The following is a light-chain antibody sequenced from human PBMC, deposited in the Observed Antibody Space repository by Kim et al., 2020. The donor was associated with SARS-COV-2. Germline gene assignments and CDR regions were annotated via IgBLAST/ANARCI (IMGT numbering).Light chain of an antibody. CDR1: SSNIGNNY. CDR2: DNN. Sequence: QSVLTQPPSVSAAAGQKVTISCSGSSSNIGNNYVSWYQQLPGTAPKLLIYDNNKRPSRIPDRFSGSKSGTSATLGITGLQTGDEADYYCGTWDSSLSAVVFGGGTQLTVL. CDR3: GTWDSSLSAVV. V-gene: IGLV1-51*01. J-gene: IGLJ2*01.